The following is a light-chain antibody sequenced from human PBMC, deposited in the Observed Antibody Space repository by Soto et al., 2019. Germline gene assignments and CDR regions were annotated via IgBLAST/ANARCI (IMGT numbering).Light chain of an antibody. V-gene: IGKV1-9*01. J-gene: IGKJ5*01. CDR2: VAS. Sequence: DIQLTQAPSFLSASAGDRVTITCRAGQVISSYLAWYQQKPGRAPKLLIYVASTLQSGVPSRFSGSGSGTEFTLTITSLQPEDFATYYCQQLNSFPITFGQGTRLEIK. CDR3: QQLNSFPIT. CDR1: QVISSY.